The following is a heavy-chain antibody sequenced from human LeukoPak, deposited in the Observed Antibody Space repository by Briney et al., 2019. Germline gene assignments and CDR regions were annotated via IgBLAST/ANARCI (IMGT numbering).Heavy chain of an antibody. CDR3: AREGRDGYNYGVGFDY. CDR2: ISAYNGNT. D-gene: IGHD5-24*01. J-gene: IGHJ4*02. CDR1: GYTFTSYG. Sequence: ASVKVSCKASGYTFTSYGISWVRQAPGQGLEWMGWISAYNGNTNYAQKLQGRVTMTTDTSTSTAYMELRSLRSDDTAVYYCAREGRDGYNYGVGFDYWGQGTLVTVSS. V-gene: IGHV1-18*01.